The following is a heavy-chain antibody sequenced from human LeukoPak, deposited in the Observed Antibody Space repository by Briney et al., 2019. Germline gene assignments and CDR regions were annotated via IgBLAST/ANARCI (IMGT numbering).Heavy chain of an antibody. V-gene: IGHV3-30*02. Sequence: GGSLRLSCAASGFTFSSYGMHWVRQAPGKGLEWVAFIRYDGSNKYYADSAKGRFTISRDNSKNTLYLQMNSLRAEDTAVYYCAKDLAIWVATIEDYWGQGTLVTVSS. D-gene: IGHD5-12*01. CDR2: IRYDGSNK. CDR1: GFTFSSYG. J-gene: IGHJ4*02. CDR3: AKDLAIWVATIEDY.